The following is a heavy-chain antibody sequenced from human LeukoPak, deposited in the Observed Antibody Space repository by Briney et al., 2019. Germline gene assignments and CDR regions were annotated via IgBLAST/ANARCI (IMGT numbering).Heavy chain of an antibody. Sequence: PSETLSLTCAVYGGSFSGYYWSWIRQPPGKGLEWIGEINHSGSTNYNPSLKSRVTISVDTSKNQFSLKLSSVTAADTAVYYCVREGNAFPYYYYYYMDVWGKGTTVTVSS. V-gene: IGHV4-34*01. CDR1: GGSFSGYY. CDR2: INHSGST. CDR3: VREGNAFPYYYYYYMDV. J-gene: IGHJ6*03. D-gene: IGHD3-10*01.